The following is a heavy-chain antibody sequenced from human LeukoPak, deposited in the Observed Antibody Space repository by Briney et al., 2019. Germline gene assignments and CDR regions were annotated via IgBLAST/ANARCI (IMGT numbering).Heavy chain of an antibody. D-gene: IGHD3-10*01. CDR3: ARSLLWFGESYYIDY. CDR1: GYTFTGYY. Sequence: ASVKVSCKASGYTFTGYYMHWVRQAPGQGLEWMGWINPNSGGTNYAQKFQGRVTMTRDTSISTAYMELSRLRSDDTAVYYCARSLLWFGESYYIDYWGQGTLVTVSS. V-gene: IGHV1-2*02. J-gene: IGHJ4*02. CDR2: INPNSGGT.